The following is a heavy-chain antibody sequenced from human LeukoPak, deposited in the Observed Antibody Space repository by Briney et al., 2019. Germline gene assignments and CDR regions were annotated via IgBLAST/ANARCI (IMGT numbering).Heavy chain of an antibody. CDR1: GFIFTDYW. V-gene: IGHV3-7*03. D-gene: IGHD6-19*01. Sequence: PGGSLRLSCAASGFIFTDYWMNWVRQAPGKGLEWVAMIKYDGIDKKYLDSVKGRFTISRDNAKNSLYLQMNSLRAEDTAVYYCARDGGIAVAGTDYWGQGTLVTVSS. J-gene: IGHJ4*02. CDR3: ARDGGIAVAGTDY. CDR2: IKYDGIDK.